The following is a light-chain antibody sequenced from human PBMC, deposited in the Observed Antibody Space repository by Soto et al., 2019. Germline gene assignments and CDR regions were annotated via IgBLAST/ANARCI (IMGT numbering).Light chain of an antibody. V-gene: IGKV1-39*01. Sequence: DIQMTQSPSSLSASIGDSVTITCRASQTIIGYLNWYQQKPGKAPRLLINAASNLQSGVPSRFRGSGSETEFTLTITSLQPEYFATYYCQQSYTTPRTFGQGTKVEIQ. CDR1: QTIIGY. CDR2: AAS. J-gene: IGKJ1*01. CDR3: QQSYTTPRT.